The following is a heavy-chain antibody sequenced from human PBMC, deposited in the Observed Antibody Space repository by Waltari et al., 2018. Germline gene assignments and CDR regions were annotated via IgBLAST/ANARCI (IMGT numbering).Heavy chain of an antibody. CDR2: FDPEDGET. CDR3: ATEYLAAGDAFDI. J-gene: IGHJ3*02. D-gene: IGHD6-13*01. Sequence: QVKLVPSGAGLQKPGASVKVSCMVSGSTLTELSMHWVGQAPGKGLEWMGGFDPEDGETIYAQKFQGRVTMTEDTSTDTAYMELSSLRSEDTAVYYCATEYLAAGDAFDIWGQGTMVTVSS. CDR1: GSTLTELS. V-gene: IGHV1-24*01.